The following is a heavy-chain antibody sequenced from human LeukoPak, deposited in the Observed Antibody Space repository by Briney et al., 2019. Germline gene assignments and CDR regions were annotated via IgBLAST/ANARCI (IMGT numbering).Heavy chain of an antibody. CDR1: GGSISSSSYY. D-gene: IGHD2-2*01. CDR3: ARVSRYCSSTSCSHFDY. J-gene: IGHJ4*02. CDR2: IYYSGST. Sequence: SETLSLTCTVSGGSISSSSYYWSWIRQPPGKGLEWIGYIYYSGSTNYNPSLKSRVTISVDTSKNQFSLKLSSVTAADTAVYYCARVSRYCSSTSCSHFDYWGQGTLVTVSS. V-gene: IGHV4-61*01.